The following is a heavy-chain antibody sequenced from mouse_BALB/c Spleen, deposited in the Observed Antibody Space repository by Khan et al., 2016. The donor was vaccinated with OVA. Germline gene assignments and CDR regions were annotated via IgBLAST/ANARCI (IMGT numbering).Heavy chain of an antibody. CDR1: GYSITSDYA. CDR2: ISYSGST. CDR3: ARLSYGNYNFNY. D-gene: IGHD2-10*02. J-gene: IGHJ2*02. Sequence: EVQLQESGPGLVKPSQSLSLTCTVTGYSITSDYAWNWIRQFPGNKLEWMGYISYSGSTCYNPSLKSRISINRDTSKNPFFLQLNSVTTEYTATNYCARLSYGNYNFNYWGQGTSLTVSS. V-gene: IGHV3-2*02.